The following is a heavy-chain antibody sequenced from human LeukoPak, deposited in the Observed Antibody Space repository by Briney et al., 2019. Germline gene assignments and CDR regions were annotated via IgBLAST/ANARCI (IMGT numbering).Heavy chain of an antibody. Sequence: ASVKVSCKASGYTFTSYDMYWVRQAPGQRLEWMGWIIVGNGNTKYSQKFQGRAIITTDTSASTVYMELSSLRSEDTAVYYCARDAVVGTGIAFDVWGQGTMVTVSS. V-gene: IGHV1-3*01. CDR3: ARDAVVGTGIAFDV. CDR2: IIVGNGNT. CDR1: GYTFTSYD. J-gene: IGHJ3*01. D-gene: IGHD4-23*01.